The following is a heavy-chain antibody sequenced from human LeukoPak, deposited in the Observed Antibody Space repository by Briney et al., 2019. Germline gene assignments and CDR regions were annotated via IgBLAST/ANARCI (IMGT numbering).Heavy chain of an antibody. CDR3: ARRRGAARSPSGWFDP. D-gene: IGHD6-6*01. Sequence: SETLSLTCTVSGGSITSTSYYWGWIRQPPGKGLEWIGYIYHSGSTYYNPSLKSRVTISVDRSKNQFSLKLSSVTAADTAVYYCARRRGAARSPSGWFDPWGQGTLVTVSS. J-gene: IGHJ5*02. CDR1: GGSITSTSYY. CDR2: IYHSGST. V-gene: IGHV4-39*01.